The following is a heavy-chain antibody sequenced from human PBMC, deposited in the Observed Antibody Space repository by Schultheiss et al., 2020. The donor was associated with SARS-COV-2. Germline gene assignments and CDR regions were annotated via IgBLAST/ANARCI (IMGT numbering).Heavy chain of an antibody. J-gene: IGHJ4*02. D-gene: IGHD3-10*01. CDR1: GFTFSSYW. CDR2: ISSSGSTI. V-gene: IGHV3-48*04. Sequence: GGSLRLSCAASGFTFSSYWMSWVRQAPGKGLEWVSYISSSGSTIYYADSVKGRFTISRDNAKNSLYLQMNSLRAEDTAVYYCARLTMVRGAYDYWGQGPLVTVSS. CDR3: ARLTMVRGAYDY.